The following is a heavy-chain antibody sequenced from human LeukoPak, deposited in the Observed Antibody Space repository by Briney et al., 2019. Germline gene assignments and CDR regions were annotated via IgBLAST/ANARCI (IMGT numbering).Heavy chain of an antibody. V-gene: IGHV3-30*04. D-gene: IGHD6-13*01. CDR3: ARVGRSGQLAGGDYYYYMDV. CDR2: ISYDGSNK. CDR1: GFTFSSYA. J-gene: IGHJ6*03. Sequence: GGSLRLSCAASGFTFSSYAFHWARQAPGKGLEWVAVISYDGSNKYYADSVKGRFTISRDNSKNTLYLQMNSLRAEVTAVYYCARVGRSGQLAGGDYYYYMDVWGKGTTVTVSS.